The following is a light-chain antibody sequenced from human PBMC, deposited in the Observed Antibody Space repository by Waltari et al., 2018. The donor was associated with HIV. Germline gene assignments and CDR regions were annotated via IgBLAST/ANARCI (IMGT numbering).Light chain of an antibody. V-gene: IGKV1-12*02. CDR2: DAS. CDR1: QGIGSW. J-gene: IGKJ2*01. CDR3: QQGYKLPLT. Sequence: DIQMTQSPRVVSASIGTRVTINCRASQGIGSWLAWYRQRPGEAPDLLIHDASHLRTGVPSRFSGGGSGTGFFLSINSLQSQDLGTYFCQQGYKLPLTFGPGTTIEI.